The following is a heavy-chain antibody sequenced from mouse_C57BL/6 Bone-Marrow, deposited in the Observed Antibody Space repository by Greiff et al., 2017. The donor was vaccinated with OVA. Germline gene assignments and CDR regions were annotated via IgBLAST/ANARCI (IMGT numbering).Heavy chain of an antibody. CDR2: IYPRSGNT. J-gene: IGHJ2*01. Sequence: LVESGAELARPGASVKLSCKASGYTFTSYGISWVKQRTGQGLEWIGEIYPRSGNTYYNEKFKGKATLTADKSSSTAYMELRSLTSEDSAVYFCARWGDYYGSSYGNYWGQGTTLTVSS. CDR1: GYTFTSYG. CDR3: ARWGDYYGSSYGNY. D-gene: IGHD1-1*01. V-gene: IGHV1-81*01.